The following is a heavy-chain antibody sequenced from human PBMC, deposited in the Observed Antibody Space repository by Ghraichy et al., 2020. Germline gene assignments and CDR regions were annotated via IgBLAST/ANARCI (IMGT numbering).Heavy chain of an antibody. D-gene: IGHD3-3*02. CDR3: ARVAVAALRGDWFDP. CDR2: VYYTGST. Sequence: ESLNISCSVSGGSIGTDYWGWIRQPPGKGLEWIGYVYYTGSTSYNPSLKSRLTISVDTSKNQFSLNLGSVTAADTAVYYCARVAVAALRGDWFDPWGQGTLVTVSS. V-gene: IGHV4-59*01. J-gene: IGHJ5*02. CDR1: GGSIGTDY.